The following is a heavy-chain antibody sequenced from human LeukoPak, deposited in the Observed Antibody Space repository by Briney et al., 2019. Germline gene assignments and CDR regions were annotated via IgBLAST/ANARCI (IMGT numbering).Heavy chain of an antibody. CDR2: TYYRVKWYN. J-gene: IGHJ3*02. V-gene: IGHV6-1*01. Sequence: SQTLSLTCAISGDSVSSNSAAWNWIRQSPSRGLEWLGRTYYRVKWYNDYAVSVKSRITINPDTSKNQFSLQLNSVTPEDTAVYYCAREYSITMVRGAETDAFDIWGQGTMVTVSS. CDR3: AREYSITMVRGAETDAFDI. CDR1: GDSVSSNSAA. D-gene: IGHD3-10*01.